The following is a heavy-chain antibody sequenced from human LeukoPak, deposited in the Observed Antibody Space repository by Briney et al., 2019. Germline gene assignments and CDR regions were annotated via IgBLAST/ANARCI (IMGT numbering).Heavy chain of an antibody. V-gene: IGHV1-24*01. CDR1: GYTLTELS. J-gene: IGHJ3*02. Sequence: ASVEVSCKVSGYTLTELSMHWVRQAPGKGLEWMGGFDPEDGETIYAQKFQGRVTMTEDTSTDTAYMELSSLRSEDTAVYYCATGALTTVTTPHAFDIWGQGTMVTVSS. D-gene: IGHD4-17*01. CDR2: FDPEDGET. CDR3: ATGALTTVTTPHAFDI.